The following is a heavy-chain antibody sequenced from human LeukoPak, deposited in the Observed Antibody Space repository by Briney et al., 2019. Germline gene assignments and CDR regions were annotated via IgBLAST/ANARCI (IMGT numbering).Heavy chain of an antibody. CDR2: INHSGST. V-gene: IGHV4-34*01. CDR3: ARGWPYSYYYGSGSYFDY. D-gene: IGHD3-10*01. CDR1: GGSFSGYY. J-gene: IGHJ4*02. Sequence: KPSETLSLTYAVYGGSFSGYYWSWIRQPPGKGLEWIGEINHSGSTNYNPSLKSRVTISVDTSKNQFSLKLSSVTAADTAVYYCARGWPYSYYYGSGSYFDYWGQGTLVTVSS.